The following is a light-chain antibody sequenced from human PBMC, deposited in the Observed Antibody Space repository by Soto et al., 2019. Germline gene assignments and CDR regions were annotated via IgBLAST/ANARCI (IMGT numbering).Light chain of an antibody. Sequence: QSALTQPPSASGSPGQSVTISCTGTSSDVGGYNFVSWYQRHPGKAPKLMIYEVSKRPSGVPDRFSGSKSGNTASLTVSGLQAEDEADYYCSSYAGSNKGVFGGGTKVTVL. CDR3: SSYAGSNKGV. V-gene: IGLV2-8*01. CDR1: SSDVGGYNF. J-gene: IGLJ2*01. CDR2: EVS.